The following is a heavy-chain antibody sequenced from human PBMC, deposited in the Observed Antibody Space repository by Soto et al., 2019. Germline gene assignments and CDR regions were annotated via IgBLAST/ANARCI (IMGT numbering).Heavy chain of an antibody. V-gene: IGHV1-46*03. D-gene: IGHD2-2*01. CDR1: GYTITDLS. CDR3: ARDGIVVVPAAMTDAFDI. CDR2: INPSGGST. Sequence: ASVTVSCKVSGYTITDLSMHWVRQAPGKGLEWMGIINPSGGSTSYAQKFQGRVTMTRDTSTSTVYMELSSLRSEDTAVYYCARDGIVVVPAAMTDAFDIWGQGTMVTVSS. J-gene: IGHJ3*02.